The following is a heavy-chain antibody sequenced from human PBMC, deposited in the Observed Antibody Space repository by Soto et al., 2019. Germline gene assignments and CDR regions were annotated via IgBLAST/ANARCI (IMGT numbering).Heavy chain of an antibody. CDR1: GGTFSSYA. D-gene: IGHD2-2*01. Sequence: SVKVSCKASGGTFSSYAISWVRQAPGQGLEWMGGIIPIFGTANYAQKFQGRVTITADESTSTAYMELSSLRPEDTAVYYCARSPLYCSSTSCSNYYGMDVWGQGTTVTVSS. CDR2: IIPIFGTA. J-gene: IGHJ6*02. CDR3: ARSPLYCSSTSCSNYYGMDV. V-gene: IGHV1-69*13.